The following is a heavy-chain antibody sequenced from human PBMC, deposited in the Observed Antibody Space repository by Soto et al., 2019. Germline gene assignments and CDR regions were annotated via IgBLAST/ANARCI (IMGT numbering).Heavy chain of an antibody. V-gene: IGHV3-23*01. J-gene: IGHJ6*03. CDR3: AKPLYSNYYYHYMVL. CDR2: ISGSGGST. CDR1: GFTFSSYA. Sequence: GGSLRLSCAASGFTFSSYAMSWVRQAPGKGLEWVSAISGSGGSTYYADSVKGRFTISGDNSKNKLYLQMNSLRAEDTFVYYCAKPLYSNYYYHYMVLWGKGTPVTVSS. D-gene: IGHD4-4*01.